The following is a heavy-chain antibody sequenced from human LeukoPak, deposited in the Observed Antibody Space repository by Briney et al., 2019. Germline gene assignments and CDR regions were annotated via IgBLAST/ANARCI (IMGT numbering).Heavy chain of an antibody. D-gene: IGHD3-10*01. V-gene: IGHV1-18*01. CDR3: ARTPNTYGSGSYSVF. Sequence: ASVKVSCKASGGTFSSYAISWVRQAPGQGLEGMGWISAYNGNTNYAQKLQGRVTMTTDTSTSTAYMELRSLRSDDTAVYYCARTPNTYGSGSYSVFWGQGTLVTVFS. J-gene: IGHJ4*02. CDR2: ISAYNGNT. CDR1: GGTFSSYA.